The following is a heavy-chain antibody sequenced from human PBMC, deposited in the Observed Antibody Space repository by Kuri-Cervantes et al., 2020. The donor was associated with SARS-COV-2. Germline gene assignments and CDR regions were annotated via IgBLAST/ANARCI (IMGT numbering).Heavy chain of an antibody. CDR2: ISSSSSTI. CDR1: GFTFSNYS. J-gene: IGHJ4*02. CDR3: ARDVPDY. Sequence: GESLKISCAASGFTFSNYSMNWVRQAPGKGLEWVSYISSSSSTIYYADSVKGRFNISRDKAKNSLNQQMNSLRAEDTAANYCARDVPDYWGQGTLVTVSS. V-gene: IGHV3-48*01.